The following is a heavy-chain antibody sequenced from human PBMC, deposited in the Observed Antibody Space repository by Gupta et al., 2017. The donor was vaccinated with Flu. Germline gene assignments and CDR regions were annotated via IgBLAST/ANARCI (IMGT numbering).Heavy chain of an antibody. CDR3: ARGAGGLGAEANSGNYYYYYGMDV. CDR2: INPNSGGT. D-gene: IGHD1-26*01. CDR1: GYTFTGYY. J-gene: IGHJ6*02. V-gene: IGHV1-2*02. Sequence: QVQLVQSGAEVKKPGASVKVSCTASGYTFTGYYMPWVRQAPGQGLEWMGGINPNSGGTNYARKFQGRVTMTRDTSISTAYMELSRLRSDDTAVYYCARGAGGLGAEANSGNYYYYYGMDVWGQGTTVTVSS.